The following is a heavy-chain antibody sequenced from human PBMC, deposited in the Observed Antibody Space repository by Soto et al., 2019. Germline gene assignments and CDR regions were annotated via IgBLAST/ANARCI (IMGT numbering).Heavy chain of an antibody. Sequence: PGESLKISCKGSGYSFTSYWIGWVRQMPGKGLEWMGIIYPGDSDTRYSPSFQGQVTISADKSISTAYLQWSSLKASDTAMYYCAREKQLAGDYYYGMDVWGQGTTVTVYS. CDR3: AREKQLAGDYYYGMDV. CDR1: GYSFTSYW. J-gene: IGHJ6*02. V-gene: IGHV5-51*01. CDR2: IYPGDSDT. D-gene: IGHD6-6*01.